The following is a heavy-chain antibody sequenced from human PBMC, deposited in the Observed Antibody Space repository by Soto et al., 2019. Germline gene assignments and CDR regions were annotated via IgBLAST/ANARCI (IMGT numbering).Heavy chain of an antibody. CDR2: ISGSGRTT. V-gene: IGHV3-23*01. CDR1: GFTFNSYA. J-gene: IGHJ5*02. Sequence: GSLRLSCAVSGFTFNSYAMNWVRQAPGKGLEWVSSISGSGRTTYYADAVKGRFTISRDNSKNTLFLQMNSLRSEDTAVYYCAKGVTTIVATGSWFDHWGRGTLVTVSS. CDR3: AKGVTTIVATGSWFDH. D-gene: IGHD5-12*01.